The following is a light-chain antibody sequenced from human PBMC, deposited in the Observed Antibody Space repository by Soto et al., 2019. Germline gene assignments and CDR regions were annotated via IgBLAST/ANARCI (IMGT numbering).Light chain of an antibody. V-gene: IGKV1-5*01. Sequence: DIQMTQFPSTLSGSAGDTVSLTCRASQTISTWLAWYQQKPGRAPKLLIYDASTLQSGVSSRFIGFGSGTEFTLTISPLQPDDFATYYCQQYSSYPFTFGPG. CDR1: QTISTW. J-gene: IGKJ3*01. CDR2: DAS. CDR3: QQYSSYPFT.